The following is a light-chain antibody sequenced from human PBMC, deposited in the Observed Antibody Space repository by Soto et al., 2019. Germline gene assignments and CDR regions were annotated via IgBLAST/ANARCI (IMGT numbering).Light chain of an antibody. V-gene: IGKV3-20*01. CDR1: QSVSSSY. J-gene: IGKJ1*01. CDR2: GAS. Sequence: EIVLTQSPGTLSLSPGERATLSCRASQSVSSSYLAWYQQKPGQAPRLLIYGASSRATGIPDRFSGSGSGTDITLTISRPEPEDFAVYYCQQYGSSPQTFGQGTKVEIK. CDR3: QQYGSSPQT.